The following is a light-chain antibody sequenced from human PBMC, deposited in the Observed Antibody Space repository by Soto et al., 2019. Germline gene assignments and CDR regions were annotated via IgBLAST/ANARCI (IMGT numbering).Light chain of an antibody. CDR2: DAS. CDR3: QQYNSWPL. CDR1: QSVSSK. Sequence: EMVLTQSPATLSVSPGERATLSCRASQSVSSKLAWYQQKRGQAPRLLIYDASTRATDIPPRFSGSGSGTEFTLTLSSLQSEDFAVYYCQQYNSWPLFGQGTKLEI. J-gene: IGKJ2*01. V-gene: IGKV3-15*01.